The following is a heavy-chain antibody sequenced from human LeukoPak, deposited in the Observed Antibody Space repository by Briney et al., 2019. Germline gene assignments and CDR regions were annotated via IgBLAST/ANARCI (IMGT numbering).Heavy chain of an antibody. Sequence: SETLSLTSTVSGGSNSVSYWNWFRQPPGKGLKGIGCIHDSGTTNYNPSLKSRVTISLHTSKNQFSLRLTSVTAADTAVYYCAIEHDGATYSNLWGQGTLVAVSS. J-gene: IGHJ5*02. CDR2: IHDSGTT. CDR1: GGSNSVSY. CDR3: AIEHDGATYSNL. V-gene: IGHV4-59*01. D-gene: IGHD5-12*01.